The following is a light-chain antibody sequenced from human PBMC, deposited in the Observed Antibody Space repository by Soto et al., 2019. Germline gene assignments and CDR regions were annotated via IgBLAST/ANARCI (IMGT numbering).Light chain of an antibody. CDR2: DAS. V-gene: IGKV3-20*01. J-gene: IGKJ2*01. CDR1: QSINSRS. CDR3: QQYVAAPYT. Sequence: LRQSQGTLSLSPGERATLSCGASQSINSRSLAWYQQKPGQAPRLLIYDASSRATGIPDRFSASGSGTDFTLTISSLEPEDFAVYYCQQYVAAPYTFGQGTKVEIK.